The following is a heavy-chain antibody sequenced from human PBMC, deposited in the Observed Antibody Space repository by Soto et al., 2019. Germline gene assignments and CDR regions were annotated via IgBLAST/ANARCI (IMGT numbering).Heavy chain of an antibody. CDR1: GYTFNRYV. Sequence: ASVTVPYLASGYTFNRYVIRWLRQAPGQGLEWMGVINPTTTTTTDAQKFQGRVTMTRDTSTSTVFLELSSLRSGDTAVYYCARDLYSTSWYVRAFDMWG. CDR3: ARDLYSTSWYVRAFDM. J-gene: IGHJ3*02. D-gene: IGHD6-13*01. CDR2: INPTTTTT. V-gene: IGHV1-46*02.